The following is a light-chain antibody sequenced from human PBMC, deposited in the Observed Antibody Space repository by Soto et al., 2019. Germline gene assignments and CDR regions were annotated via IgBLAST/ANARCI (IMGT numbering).Light chain of an antibody. Sequence: EIVLTQSPRTLSLSPGERATLSCRASQSVSSSYLAWYQQKPGQAPRLLTYDASSRATGIRDRFSGSGSGTDFTLTISRLEPEDFAVYYCQQYGSSPRTFGQGTKVEIK. J-gene: IGKJ1*01. CDR2: DAS. CDR3: QQYGSSPRT. CDR1: QSVSSSY. V-gene: IGKV3-20*01.